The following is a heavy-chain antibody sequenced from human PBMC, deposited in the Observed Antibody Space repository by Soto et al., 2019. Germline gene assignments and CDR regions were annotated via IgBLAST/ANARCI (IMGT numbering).Heavy chain of an antibody. CDR1: GFTFSSYA. CDR3: ARNLLGYDAFDI. D-gene: IGHD3-9*01. J-gene: IGHJ3*02. V-gene: IGHV3-30-3*01. Sequence: QVQLVESGGGVVQPGRSLRLSCATSGFTFSSYAMHWVRQAPGKGLEWVAVISYDGSNKYYADSVKGRFTISRDNSKNPLYLQMNSLRAEDTAVYYCARNLLGYDAFDIWGQGTMVTVSS. CDR2: ISYDGSNK.